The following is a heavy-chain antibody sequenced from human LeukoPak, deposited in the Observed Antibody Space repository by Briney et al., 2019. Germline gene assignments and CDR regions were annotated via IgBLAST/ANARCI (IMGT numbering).Heavy chain of an antibody. Sequence: GGPLRLSCAASGFTFSDHYMAWVRQAPGRALEWVGRARNKANSYTTEYAASVKGRFTISRDDSKNSLYLQMNSLKTEDTAVYYCSRGPPDYWGQGTLVTVSS. J-gene: IGHJ4*02. V-gene: IGHV3-72*01. CDR3: SRGPPDY. CDR2: ARNKANSYTT. CDR1: GFTFSDHY.